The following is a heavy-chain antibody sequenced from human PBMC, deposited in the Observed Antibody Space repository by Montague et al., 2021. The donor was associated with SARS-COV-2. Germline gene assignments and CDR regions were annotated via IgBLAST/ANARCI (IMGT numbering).Heavy chain of an antibody. V-gene: IGHV4-4*07. D-gene: IGHD1-14*01. CDR3: ARGSFGMGAFDI. CDR1: GGSISSYY. Sequence: SETLSLTCTVSGGSISSYYRSWIRQPAGKGLEWIGLIYTSGSTNYNPSLKSRVTMSLDTSKNQFSLRLRSVTAADTAAYYCARGSFGMGAFDIWGQGTMVTVSS. J-gene: IGHJ3*02. CDR2: IYTSGST.